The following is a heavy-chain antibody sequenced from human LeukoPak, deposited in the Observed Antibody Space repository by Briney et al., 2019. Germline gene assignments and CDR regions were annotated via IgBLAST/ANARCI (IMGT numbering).Heavy chain of an antibody. CDR1: GFTFGDYG. D-gene: IGHD6-6*01. CDR2: IRSKAYAGTT. V-gene: IGHV3-49*03. J-gene: IGHJ4*02. Sequence: GGSLRLSCTASGFTFGDYGMSWFRQAPGKGLEWVGFIRSKAYAGTTEYAASVKARFTISRDDSKSIAYLQMNSLKTEDTAVYYCAKDFRDGSSSFDYWGQGTLVTVSS. CDR3: AKDFRDGSSSFDY.